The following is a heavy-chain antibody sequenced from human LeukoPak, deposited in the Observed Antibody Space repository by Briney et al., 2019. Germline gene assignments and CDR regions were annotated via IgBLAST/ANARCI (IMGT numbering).Heavy chain of an antibody. CDR3: TTTIILGGYSYGYAGY. V-gene: IGHV3-15*01. Sequence: GGSLRLSCAASGFTFSNAWVSWVRQAPGKGLEWVGRIKSKTDGGTTDYAAPVKGRFTISRDDSKNTLYLQMNSLKTEDTAVYYCTTTIILGGYSYGYAGYWGQGTLVTVSS. J-gene: IGHJ4*02. D-gene: IGHD5-18*01. CDR1: GFTFSNAW. CDR2: IKSKTDGGTT.